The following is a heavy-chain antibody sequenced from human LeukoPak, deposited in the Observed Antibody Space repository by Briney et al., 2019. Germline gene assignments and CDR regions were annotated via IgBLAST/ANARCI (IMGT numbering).Heavy chain of an antibody. V-gene: IGHV4-34*01. D-gene: IGHD2-15*01. CDR3: ARTRYCSGGSCFYFDY. J-gene: IGHJ4*02. CDR1: GGSFSGYY. CDR2: INHSGST. Sequence: SETLSLTCAVYGGSFSGYYWSWIRQPPGKGLEWIGEINHSGSTNYNPSLKSRVTISVDTSKSQFSLKLSSVTAADTAVYYCARTRYCSGGSCFYFDYWGQGTLVTVSS.